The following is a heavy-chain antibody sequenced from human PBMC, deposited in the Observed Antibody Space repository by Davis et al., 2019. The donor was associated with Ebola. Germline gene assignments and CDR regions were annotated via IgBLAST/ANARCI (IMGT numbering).Heavy chain of an antibody. CDR3: ARNLDAWGMDV. J-gene: IGHJ6*02. CDR2: ISYGGRYE. CDR1: GFSFGDYG. V-gene: IGHV3-30*03. Sequence: PGGSLRLSCAASGFSFGDYGMSWVRQAPGKGLEWVAFISYGGRYEYYANSVRGRFTISRDNFKKTLYLQMNSLRPEDTAVYYCARNLDAWGMDVWGQGTTVTVSS.